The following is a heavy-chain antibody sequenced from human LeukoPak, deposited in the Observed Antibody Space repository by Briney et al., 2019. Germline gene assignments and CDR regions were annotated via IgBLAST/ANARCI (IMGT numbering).Heavy chain of an antibody. J-gene: IGHJ4*02. CDR3: ARAEMYSSGCFDY. V-gene: IGHV4-39*07. CDR1: GASITSSSYY. CDR2: IYYSGST. Sequence: PSETLSLTCTVSGASITSSSYYWGWIRQPPGKGLEWIGSIYYSGSTYYNPSLKSRVTISVDTSKNQFSLKLSSVTAADPAVYYCARAEMYSSGCFDYWGQGTLVTVSS. D-gene: IGHD6-19*01.